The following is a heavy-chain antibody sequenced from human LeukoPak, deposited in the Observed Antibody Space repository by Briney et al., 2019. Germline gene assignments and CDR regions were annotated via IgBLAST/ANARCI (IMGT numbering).Heavy chain of an antibody. CDR1: GGTFSSYA. V-gene: IGHV1-69*05. CDR2: IIPIFGTA. Sequence: AASVKVSCKASGGTFSSYAISWVRQAPGQGLEWMGGIIPIFGTANYAQKFQGRVTITTDESTSTAYMELSSLRSEDTAVYYCARVHVVRGVLPPHWGQGTLVTVSS. J-gene: IGHJ4*02. D-gene: IGHD3-10*01. CDR3: ARVHVVRGVLPPH.